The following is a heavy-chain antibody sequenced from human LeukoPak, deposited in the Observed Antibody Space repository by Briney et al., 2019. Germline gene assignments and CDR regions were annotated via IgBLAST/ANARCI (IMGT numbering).Heavy chain of an antibody. J-gene: IGHJ6*03. CDR3: ARDRRAKNDYYYYYMDV. CDR1: GGSVSSGSYY. V-gene: IGHV4-61*01. Sequence: SETLSLTCTVSGGSVSSGSYYWGWIRQPPGKGLEWIGYIYYTGSTNYSPSLKSRVTMSVDTSKNQFSLKLSSVTAADTAVYYCARDRRAKNDYYYYYMDVWGKGTTVTVSS. D-gene: IGHD4/OR15-4a*01. CDR2: IYYTGST.